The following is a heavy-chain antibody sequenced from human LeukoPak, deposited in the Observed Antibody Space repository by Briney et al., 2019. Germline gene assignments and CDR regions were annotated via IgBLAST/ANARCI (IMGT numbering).Heavy chain of an antibody. CDR1: GYTFSSYG. CDR2: ISAYNQNT. D-gene: IGHD3-10*01. V-gene: IGHV1-18*01. CDR3: ARVGYDYGSGSYYADYYGMDV. J-gene: IGHJ6*02. Sequence: GASVKVSCKASGYTFSSYGISWVRQAPGQRPEWMGWISAYNQNTNYAQERQGRVTMTAETSTSTACMELRSLRSDDTAVYYCARVGYDYGSGSYYADYYGMDVWGQGTTVTVSS.